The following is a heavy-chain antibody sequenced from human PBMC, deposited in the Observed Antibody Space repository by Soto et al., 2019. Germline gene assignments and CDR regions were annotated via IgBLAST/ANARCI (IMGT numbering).Heavy chain of an antibody. Sequence: EVQLVESGGGLVQPGGSLRLSCAASGFTFSSNTMHWVRQAPGKGLEYVSIINNNGYTTYYANSVKGRFTISRDNSKNMVYLQMGSLRPEDMAVYYCAREHLGILDSWGQGTLVTVSS. D-gene: IGHD7-27*01. J-gene: IGHJ4*02. V-gene: IGHV3-64*01. CDR2: INNNGYTT. CDR3: AREHLGILDS. CDR1: GFTFSSNT.